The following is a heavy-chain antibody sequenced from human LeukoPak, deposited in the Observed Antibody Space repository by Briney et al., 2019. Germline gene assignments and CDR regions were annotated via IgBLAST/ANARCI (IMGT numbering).Heavy chain of an antibody. D-gene: IGHD3-22*01. Sequence: PGGSLRLFCASCGFTFSIYSMIWVRQAPGKGLEWVSSISSSSSYIYYADSVKGGFPISRHNAKNSLYLQMNSLRAEDTAVYYCARVNYYDSSGYPFYYYYYYMDVWGKGTTVTVSS. J-gene: IGHJ6*03. V-gene: IGHV3-21*01. CDR3: ARVNYYDSSGYPFYYYYYYMDV. CDR2: ISSSSSYI. CDR1: GFTFSIYS.